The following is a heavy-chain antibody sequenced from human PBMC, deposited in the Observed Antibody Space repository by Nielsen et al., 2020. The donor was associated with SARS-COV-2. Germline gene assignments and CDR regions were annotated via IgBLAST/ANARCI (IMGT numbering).Heavy chain of an antibody. CDR3: ASLQNSSSGYYGVDV. CDR1: GGSISSSSYY. CDR2: IYYSGST. J-gene: IGHJ6*02. D-gene: IGHD6-6*01. V-gene: IGHV4-39*01. Sequence: SETLSLTCTVSGGSISSSSYYWGWIRQPPGKGLEWIGSIYYSGSTYYNPSLKSRVTISVDTSKNQFSLKLSSVTAADTAVYYCASLQNSSSGYYGVDVWGQGTTVTVSS.